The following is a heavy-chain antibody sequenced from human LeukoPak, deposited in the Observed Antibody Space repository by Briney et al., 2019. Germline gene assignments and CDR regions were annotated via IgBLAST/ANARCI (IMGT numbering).Heavy chain of an antibody. CDR3: ARIFSSIDYYGSGSSYFDY. CDR2: IYYSGST. CDR1: GGSISSYY. Sequence: PSETLSLTCTVSGGSISSYYWSWIRQPPGKGLEWIGYIYYSGSTYYNPSLKSRVTISVDTSKNQFSLKLSSVTAADTAVYYCARIFSSIDYYGSGSSYFDYWGQGTLVTVSS. V-gene: IGHV4-59*12. J-gene: IGHJ4*02. D-gene: IGHD3-10*01.